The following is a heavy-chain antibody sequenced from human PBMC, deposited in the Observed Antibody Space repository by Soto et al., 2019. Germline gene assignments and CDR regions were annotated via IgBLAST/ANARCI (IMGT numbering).Heavy chain of an antibody. V-gene: IGHV3-7*03. CDR1: GFDFSVYW. Sequence: GGSLRLSCAASGFDFSVYWMRWVRQAPGKGPEWVANIKFDGSEKQYVDSVKGRFTISRDNARNSVFLQMNSLRAGDTAVYYCVKDGGYCSSATCYSPRNHYFDAWGQGTLVTVSS. CDR2: IKFDGSEK. J-gene: IGHJ5*02. CDR3: VKDGGYCSSATCYSPRNHYFDA. D-gene: IGHD2-2*01.